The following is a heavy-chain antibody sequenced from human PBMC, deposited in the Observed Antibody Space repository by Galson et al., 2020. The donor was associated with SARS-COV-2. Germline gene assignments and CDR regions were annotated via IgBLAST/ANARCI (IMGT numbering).Heavy chain of an antibody. CDR2: TYNSGRT. D-gene: IGHD3-22*01. J-gene: IGHJ3*02. CDR3: ARDYYDSSESLDAFDI. Sequence: SETLSLTCAVSVGPIGSSNWWSWVRQPQGKGLEWMGETYNSGRTNYNPSLKSRVTISVDKSKNQFSLKLSSVTAADTAVYYCARDYYDSSESLDAFDIWGQGTMVTVSS. V-gene: IGHV4-4*02. CDR1: VGPIGSSNW.